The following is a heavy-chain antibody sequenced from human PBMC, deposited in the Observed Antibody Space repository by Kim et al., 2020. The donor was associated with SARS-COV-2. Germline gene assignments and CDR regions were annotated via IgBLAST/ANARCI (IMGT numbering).Heavy chain of an antibody. V-gene: IGHV3-23*01. Sequence: TYYGDSVKGRFTISRDKFKNTVYLQMSSLRVEDTALDYCAKVGGRDAFDVWGQGTMVTVSS. D-gene: IGHD3-16*01. CDR2: T. CDR3: AKVGGRDAFDV. J-gene: IGHJ3*01.